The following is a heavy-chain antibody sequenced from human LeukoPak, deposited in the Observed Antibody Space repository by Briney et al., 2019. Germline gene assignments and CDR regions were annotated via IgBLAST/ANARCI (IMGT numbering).Heavy chain of an antibody. V-gene: IGHV3-23*01. CDR2: ISVSGGST. J-gene: IGHJ3*01. Sequence: QTGGSLRLSCAASGFAFNKYGMSWVRQAPGKGLEWVSLISVSGGSTYSADSVKGRFTISRDNAKNSLYLQMNSLRAEDTAVYYCAKDHSYYYDSSGYMGRWGQGTMVTVSS. CDR1: GFAFNKYG. CDR3: AKDHSYYYDSSGYMGR. D-gene: IGHD3-22*01.